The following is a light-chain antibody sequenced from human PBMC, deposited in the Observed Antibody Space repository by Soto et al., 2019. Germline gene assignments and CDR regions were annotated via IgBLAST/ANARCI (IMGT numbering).Light chain of an antibody. Sequence: IQMTQSPSSLSASVGDGVTITCRASQDIRTYLNWYQQKPGKAPKLLISAASSLQSGVPSRFSAWGSGTDFTLTISTLQPEDFATYYCQQSFSTLLITFGQGPRLEVK. CDR3: QQSFSTLLIT. CDR1: QDIRTY. J-gene: IGKJ5*01. V-gene: IGKV1-39*01. CDR2: AAS.